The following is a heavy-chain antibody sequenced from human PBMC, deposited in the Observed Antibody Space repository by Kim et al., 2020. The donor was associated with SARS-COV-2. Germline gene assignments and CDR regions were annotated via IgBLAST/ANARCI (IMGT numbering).Heavy chain of an antibody. CDR3: AREVSSARGTFDY. V-gene: IGHV4-31*03. J-gene: IGHJ4*02. Sequence: SETLSLTCSVSGYSIGSGGYYWSWIRQHPGKGLEWIGYIYYSGNTFYNPSLRGRLIISGDSSKNQFSLNLTSVTAADTAVYYCAREVSSARGTFDYWGQG. CDR2: IYYSGNT. CDR1: GYSIGSGGYY.